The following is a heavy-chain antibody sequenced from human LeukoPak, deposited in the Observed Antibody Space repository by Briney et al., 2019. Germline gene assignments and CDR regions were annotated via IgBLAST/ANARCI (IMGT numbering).Heavy chain of an antibody. CDR2: ITWNGEST. Sequence: GGSLTLSCAASGFTFHDYTMHWVRQPPGRGLEWVSLITWNGESTYYADSVKGRFTISRDNGKKSLYLQLDSLGSEDTAFYYCAKDKGSSWSGYYFDYWGQGTLVTVSS. CDR3: AKDKGSSWSGYYFDY. D-gene: IGHD6-13*01. J-gene: IGHJ4*02. V-gene: IGHV3-43*01. CDR1: GFTFHDYT.